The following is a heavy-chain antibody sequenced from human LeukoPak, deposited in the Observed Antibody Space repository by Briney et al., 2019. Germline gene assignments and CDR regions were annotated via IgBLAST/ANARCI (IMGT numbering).Heavy chain of an antibody. CDR1: GGSLSSYY. CDR2: IYYSGST. D-gene: IGHD3-22*01. Sequence: SETLSLTCSVSGGSLSSYYWSWIRQPPGKGLEWIGYIYYSGSTNYNPSLKSRVTISVDTSKNQFSLKLSLKLSSVTAADTAVYYCARGENYYDSSGYYFDYWGQGTLVTVSS. J-gene: IGHJ4*02. CDR3: ARGENYYDSSGYYFDY. V-gene: IGHV4-59*01.